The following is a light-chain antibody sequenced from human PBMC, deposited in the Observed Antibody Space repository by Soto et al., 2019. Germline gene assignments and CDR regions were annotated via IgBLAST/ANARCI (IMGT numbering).Light chain of an antibody. CDR3: QQFGRSVT. Sequence: EIVMTQSPATLSVSPGERATLSCRASQSVSSNLAWYQQKPGQAPRLLIYGASTRATGIPARFSGSGSGTEFTLTISSLQSEDFAVYYCQQFGRSVTFGGGTKVEI. CDR1: QSVSSN. CDR2: GAS. V-gene: IGKV3-15*01. J-gene: IGKJ4*01.